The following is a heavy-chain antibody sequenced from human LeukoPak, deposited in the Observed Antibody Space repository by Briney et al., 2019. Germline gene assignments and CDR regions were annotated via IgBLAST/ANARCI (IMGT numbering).Heavy chain of an antibody. CDR2: IYYSGST. V-gene: IGHV4-59*08. Sequence: SETVSLTCTVSGGSISSYYWSWIRQPPGKGLEWIGHIYYSGSTHYNPSLKSRVTISVDTSKNQFSLKLSSVTAADTAVYYCARHVGNSGSGSYLTYFDYWGQGTLVTVSS. D-gene: IGHD3-10*01. CDR3: ARHVGNSGSGSYLTYFDY. CDR1: GGSISSYY. J-gene: IGHJ4*02.